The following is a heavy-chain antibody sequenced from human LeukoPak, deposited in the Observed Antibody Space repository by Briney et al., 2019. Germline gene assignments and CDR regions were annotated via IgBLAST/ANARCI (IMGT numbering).Heavy chain of an antibody. V-gene: IGHV4-39*01. CDR3: ARQTGGVHAFDI. D-gene: IGHD2-8*02. J-gene: IGHJ3*02. Sequence: SETLSLTCTVSGGSISSSSYYWGWIRQPPGKGLEWIGSIYYSGSTYYNPSLKSRVTISVDTSKNQFSLKLSSVTAADTAVYYCARQTGGVHAFDIWGQGTMVTVSS. CDR1: GGSISSSSYY. CDR2: IYYSGST.